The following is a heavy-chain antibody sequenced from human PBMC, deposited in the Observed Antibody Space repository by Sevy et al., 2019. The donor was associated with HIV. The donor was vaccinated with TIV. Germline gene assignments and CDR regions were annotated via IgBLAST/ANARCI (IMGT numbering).Heavy chain of an antibody. D-gene: IGHD3-16*01. CDR2: IYPGDSDT. J-gene: IGHJ6*02. CDR3: ARGARGTRTSYYDYTLNI. Sequence: GESLKISCKGSGYSFTDYWIGWVRQKPGKGLEWMGIIYPGDSDTIYSPSFQGQVTISVDKSISTAYLQWSSLKTSDTAIFYCARGARGTRTSYYDYTLNIWGQGTTVTVSS. V-gene: IGHV5-51*01. CDR1: GYSFTDYW.